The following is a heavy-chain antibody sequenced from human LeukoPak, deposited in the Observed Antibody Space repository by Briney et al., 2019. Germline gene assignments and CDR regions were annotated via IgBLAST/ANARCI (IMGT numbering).Heavy chain of an antibody. CDR2: IYTSGST. CDR3: ARDVPSGSIAGGWFDP. D-gene: IGHD6-6*01. Sequence: SETLSLTCTVSGGSISSGSYYWSWIRQPAGKGLEWIGRIYTSGSTNYNPSLKSRVTISVDTSKNQFSLKLSSVTAADTAVYYCARDVPSGSIAGGWFDPWGQGTLVTVSS. CDR1: GGSISSGSYY. V-gene: IGHV4-61*02. J-gene: IGHJ5*02.